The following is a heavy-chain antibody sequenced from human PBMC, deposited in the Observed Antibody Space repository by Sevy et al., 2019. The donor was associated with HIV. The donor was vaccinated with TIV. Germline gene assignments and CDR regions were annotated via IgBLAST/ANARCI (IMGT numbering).Heavy chain of an antibody. Sequence: GGSLRLSCAASGFTFSSYSMNWVRQAPGKGLEWVSSISSSSSYIYYADSVKGRFTISRDNAKNSLYLQMNSLRAEDTAVYYCARVLGAMGWELLGYFDYWGQGTLVTVSS. J-gene: IGHJ4*02. CDR1: GFTFSSYS. CDR3: ARVLGAMGWELLGYFDY. D-gene: IGHD1-26*01. CDR2: ISSSSSYI. V-gene: IGHV3-21*01.